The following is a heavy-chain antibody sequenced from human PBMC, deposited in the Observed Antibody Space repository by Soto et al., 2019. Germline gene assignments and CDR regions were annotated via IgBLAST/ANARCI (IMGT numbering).Heavy chain of an antibody. CDR1: GYTFTSYA. CDR3: ARESGYYLYYFDY. CDR2: INAGNGNT. V-gene: IGHV1-3*01. J-gene: IGHJ4*02. D-gene: IGHD3-3*01. Sequence: ASVKVSCKASGYTFTSYAMHWVRQAPGQRLEWMGWINAGNGNTKYSQKFQGRVTITRDTSASTAYMELSSLRSEDMAVYYCARESGYYLYYFDYWGQGTLVTVSS.